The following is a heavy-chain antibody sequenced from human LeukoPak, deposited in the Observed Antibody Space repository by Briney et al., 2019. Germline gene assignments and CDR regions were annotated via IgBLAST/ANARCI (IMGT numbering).Heavy chain of an antibody. V-gene: IGHV3-49*04. Sequence: GGSLRLSCAASGLPFSNAWMTWVRQAPGKGLEWVSFIRSKAYGGTTEYAASVKGRFTISRDDSKSIAYLQMNSLKTEDTAVYCCTSSGEDYYDSSGMYWGQGTLVTVSS. CDR2: IRSKAYGGTT. J-gene: IGHJ4*02. CDR3: TSSGEDYYDSSGMY. CDR1: GLPFSNAW. D-gene: IGHD3-22*01.